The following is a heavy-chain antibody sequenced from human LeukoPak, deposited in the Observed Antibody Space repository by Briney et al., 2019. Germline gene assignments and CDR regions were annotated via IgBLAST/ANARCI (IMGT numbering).Heavy chain of an antibody. J-gene: IGHJ4*02. Sequence: SETLSLTCTVSGGSVSSGSYYWSWVRQPPGKGLEWIGCIDYSGSTYYNPSLKSRVTVSADTSKNQFSLKLSSVTAADTAVYYCARSLVNYYDSSGYYFDPWGQGTLVTVSS. V-gene: IGHV4-61*01. CDR2: IDYSGST. D-gene: IGHD3-22*01. CDR3: ARSLVNYYDSSGYYFDP. CDR1: GGSVSSGSYY.